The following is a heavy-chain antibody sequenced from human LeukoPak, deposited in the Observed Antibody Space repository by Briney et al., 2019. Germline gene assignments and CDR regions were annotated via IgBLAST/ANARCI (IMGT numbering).Heavy chain of an antibody. V-gene: IGHV3-7*03. CDR1: GFTFSTFN. CDR3: AKDRRPAAAGESLDY. Sequence: LTGGSLRLSCAASGFTFSTFNMNWVRQAPGKGLEWVANIKQDGSEKYYVDSVKGRFTISRDNAKNSLYLQMNSLRAEDTAVYYCAKDRRPAAAGESLDYWGQGTLVTVSS. D-gene: IGHD6-13*01. CDR2: IKQDGSEK. J-gene: IGHJ4*02.